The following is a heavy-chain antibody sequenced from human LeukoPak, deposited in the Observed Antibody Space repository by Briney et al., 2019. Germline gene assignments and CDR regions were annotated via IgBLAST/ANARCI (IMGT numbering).Heavy chain of an antibody. V-gene: IGHV4-39*01. CDR1: GGSISSSSYY. J-gene: IGHJ4*02. D-gene: IGHD3-16*02. CDR2: IYYSGST. CDR3: ARGYPNDY. Sequence: SSETLSLTCTVSGGSISSSSYYWGWIRQPPGKGLEWIGSIYYSGSTYYNPSLKSRVTISVDTSKNQSSLKLSSVTAADTAVYYCARGYPNDYWGQGTLVTVSS.